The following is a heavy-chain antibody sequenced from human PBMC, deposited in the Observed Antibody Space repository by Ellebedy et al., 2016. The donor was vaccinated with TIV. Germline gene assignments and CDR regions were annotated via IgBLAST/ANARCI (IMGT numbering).Heavy chain of an antibody. J-gene: IGHJ3*02. CDR1: GYTFTGYY. Sequence: ASVKVSCKASGYTFTGYYMHWVRQAPGQGLEWMGWINPNSGGTNYAQKFQGRVTMTRDTSISTAYMELSRLRSDDTAVYYCARETYGGIAAGGTTVAFDIWGQGTMVTVSS. CDR3: ARETYGGIAAGGTTVAFDI. D-gene: IGHD6-13*01. V-gene: IGHV1-2*02. CDR2: INPNSGGT.